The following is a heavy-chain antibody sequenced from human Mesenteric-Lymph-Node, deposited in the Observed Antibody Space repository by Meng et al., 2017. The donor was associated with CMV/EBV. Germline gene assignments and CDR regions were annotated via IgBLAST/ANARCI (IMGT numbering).Heavy chain of an antibody. D-gene: IGHD6-19*01. V-gene: IGHV1-8*03. J-gene: IGHJ4*02. CDR3: AKRTRIVVAGAHDY. Sequence: ASVKVSCKASGYTFTSYDINWVRQATGQGLEWMGWMNPNSGNTGYAQKFQGRVTITRNTSISTAYMELSSLRSEDTAVYYCAKRTRIVVAGAHDYWGQGSLVTVSS. CDR1: GYTFTSYD. CDR2: MNPNSGNT.